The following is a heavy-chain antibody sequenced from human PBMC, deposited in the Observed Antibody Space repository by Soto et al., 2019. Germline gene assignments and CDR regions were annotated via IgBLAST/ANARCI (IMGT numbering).Heavy chain of an antibody. CDR2: MHYTGFS. V-gene: IGHV4-59*02. CDR3: ARVLRPFHPGSGTHYYYYMDV. CDR1: GDSVTSHY. J-gene: IGHJ6*03. Sequence: SETLSLTCSFSGDSVTSHYLTWIRQSPEKGLEWIGYMHYTGFSHYNPSLKSRLTISVDTSKNQFSLQLTSVTAADTAVYYCARVLRPFHPGSGTHYYYYMDVWGKGTTVTVSS.